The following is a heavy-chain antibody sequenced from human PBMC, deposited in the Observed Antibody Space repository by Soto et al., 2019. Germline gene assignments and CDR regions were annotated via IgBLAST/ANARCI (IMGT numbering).Heavy chain of an antibody. CDR1: GGSISSYY. CDR2: IYYSGST. CDR3: ARRWGAAFDY. J-gene: IGHJ4*02. D-gene: IGHD1-26*01. V-gene: IGHV4-59*08. Sequence: QVQLQESGPGLVKPSETLSLTCTVSGGSISSYYWSWIRQPPGKGLEWIGYIYYSGSTNYNPSLTSRVTISVDTSNTQFSLKLSSVTAADTAVYYCARRWGAAFDYWGQGTLVTVSS.